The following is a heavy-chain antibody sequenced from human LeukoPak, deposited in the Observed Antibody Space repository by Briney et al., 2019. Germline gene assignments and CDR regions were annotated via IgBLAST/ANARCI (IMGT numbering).Heavy chain of an antibody. CDR3: ARGDLSDVSLWFGEFDY. J-gene: IGHJ4*02. V-gene: IGHV1-3*01. D-gene: IGHD3-10*01. CDR2: INAGNGNT. Sequence: ASVKVSCKASGYTFTSYAMHWVRQAPGQRLEWMGWINAGNGNTKYSQKFQGRVTITRDTSASTAYMELSSLRSEDTAVYYCARGDLSDVSLWFGEFDYWGQGTLVTVSS. CDR1: GYTFTSYA.